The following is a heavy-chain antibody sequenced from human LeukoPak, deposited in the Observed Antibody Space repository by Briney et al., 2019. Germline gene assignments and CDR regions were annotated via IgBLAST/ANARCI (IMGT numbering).Heavy chain of an antibody. CDR1: GFTLSNYG. J-gene: IGHJ4*02. Sequence: GGSLRLSCAVSGFTLSNYGMHWVRQAPGRELEWVAVIWYDGTNKYYAVSVRGRFTISRDSSKNTLYLQMNSLRAEDTAVYYCAKSGRNWAYLEYWGQGTLVTVSS. D-gene: IGHD7-27*01. V-gene: IGHV3-33*06. CDR2: IWYDGTNK. CDR3: AKSGRNWAYLEY.